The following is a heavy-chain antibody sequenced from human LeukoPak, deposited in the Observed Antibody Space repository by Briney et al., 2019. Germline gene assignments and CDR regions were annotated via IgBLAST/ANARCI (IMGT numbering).Heavy chain of an antibody. D-gene: IGHD3-3*01. Sequence: PSETLSLTCTVSGGSISSYYWSWIRQPPGKGLEWIGYIYHNGATYYNPSLNSRVTISLDRSRDQFSLKLNSVTAADTAVYYCARGDRSLEWFPTFDYWGQGTLVTVSS. CDR1: GGSISSYY. CDR3: ARGDRSLEWFPTFDY. CDR2: IYHNGAT. V-gene: IGHV4-59*12. J-gene: IGHJ4*02.